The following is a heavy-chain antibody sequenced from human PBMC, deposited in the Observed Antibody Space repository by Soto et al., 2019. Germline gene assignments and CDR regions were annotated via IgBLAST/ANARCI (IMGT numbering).Heavy chain of an antibody. CDR2: IKSKTDGGTT. CDR3: TIQNARGVPDY. J-gene: IGHJ4*02. D-gene: IGHD3-10*01. CDR1: GLTFSNAW. Sequence: EVQLVESGGGLVKPGGSLRLSCAASGLTFSNAWMNWVRQAPGKGLEWVGRIKSKTDGGTTDYAAPVKGRFTISRDDSKNTLYLQMNSLKTEDTAVYYCTIQNARGVPDYWGQGTLVTVSS. V-gene: IGHV3-15*07.